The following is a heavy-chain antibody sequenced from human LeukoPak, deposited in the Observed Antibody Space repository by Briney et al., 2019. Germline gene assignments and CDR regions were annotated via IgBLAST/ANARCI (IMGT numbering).Heavy chain of an antibody. CDR1: GFTFSSYG. V-gene: IGHV3-30*02. J-gene: IGHJ4*02. CDR3: AKDLVDIVATIDHYFDY. CDR2: IRYDGSNK. Sequence: PGGSLRLSXAASGFTFSSYGMHWVRRAPGKGLEWVAFIRYDGSNKDYADSVKGRFTISRDNSKNTLYLQMNSLRAEDTAVYYCAKDLVDIVATIDHYFDYWGQGTLVTVSS. D-gene: IGHD5-12*01.